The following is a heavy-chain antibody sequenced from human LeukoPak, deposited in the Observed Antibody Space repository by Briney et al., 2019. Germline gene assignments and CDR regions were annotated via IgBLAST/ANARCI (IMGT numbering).Heavy chain of an antibody. CDR3: AKEHADY. V-gene: IGHV3-30*18. J-gene: IGHJ4*02. CDR1: GFTLSSYD. CDR2: ISYDGSNK. Sequence: PGGSLRLSCAASGFTLSSYDMHWVRQAPGKGLEWVAVISYDGSNKYYADSVKGRFTISRDNAKNSLYLQMNSLRAEDTAVYYCAKEHADYWGQGTLVTVSS.